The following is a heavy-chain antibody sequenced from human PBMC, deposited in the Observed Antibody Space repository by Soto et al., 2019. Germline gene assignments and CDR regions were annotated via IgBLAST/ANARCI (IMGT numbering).Heavy chain of an antibody. CDR1: GYTLTELS. CDR2: FDPEDGET. D-gene: IGHD3-22*01. V-gene: IGHV1-24*01. Sequence: ASVKVSCKVSGYTLTELSMHWVRQAPGKRLEWMGGFDPEDGETIYAQKFQGRVTMTEDTSTDTAYMELSSLRSEDTAVYYCATVPSPYDSSGYYYFDYWGQGTLVTVSS. CDR3: ATVPSPYDSSGYYYFDY. J-gene: IGHJ4*02.